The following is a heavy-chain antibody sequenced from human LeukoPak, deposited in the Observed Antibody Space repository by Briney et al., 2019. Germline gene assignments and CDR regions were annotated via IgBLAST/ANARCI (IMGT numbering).Heavy chain of an antibody. J-gene: IGHJ2*01. Sequence: ASVKVSCKASGYTFTSYGISWVRQAPGQGLEWMGWISAYNGNTNYAQKLQGRVTMTTDTSTSTAYTELRSLRSDDTAVYYCARNSPSSSWYNWYFDLWGRGTLVTVSS. V-gene: IGHV1-18*01. CDR3: ARNSPSSSWYNWYFDL. D-gene: IGHD6-13*01. CDR2: ISAYNGNT. CDR1: GYTFTSYG.